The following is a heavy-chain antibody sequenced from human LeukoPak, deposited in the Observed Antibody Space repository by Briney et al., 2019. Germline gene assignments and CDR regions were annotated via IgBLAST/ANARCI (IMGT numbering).Heavy chain of an antibody. Sequence: PGGSLRLSCAASGFTFRNYWVHWVREAPGKGLVWVSRINRDGSTTKYADSVKGRFTVSRDNAKNTLNLQMNSLRAEDTAVYYCARDMKSGESSEIDYWGQGTLVTVSS. V-gene: IGHV3-74*03. J-gene: IGHJ4*02. D-gene: IGHD3-10*01. CDR2: INRDGSTT. CDR1: GFTFRNYW. CDR3: ARDMKSGESSEIDY.